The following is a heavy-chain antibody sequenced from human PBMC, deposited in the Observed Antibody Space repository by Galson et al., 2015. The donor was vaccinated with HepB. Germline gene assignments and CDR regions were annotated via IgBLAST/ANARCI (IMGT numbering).Heavy chain of an antibody. Sequence: PALVKPTQTLTLTCTFSGFSLSTSGMCVSWIRQPPGKALEWLARIDWDDDKYYSTSLKTRLTISKDTSKNQVVLTMTNMDPVDTATYYCARISSDILTGYLDDYWGQGTLVTVSS. CDR3: ARISSDILTGYLDDY. CDR2: IDWDDDK. V-gene: IGHV2-70*11. J-gene: IGHJ4*02. CDR1: GFSLSTSGMC. D-gene: IGHD3-9*01.